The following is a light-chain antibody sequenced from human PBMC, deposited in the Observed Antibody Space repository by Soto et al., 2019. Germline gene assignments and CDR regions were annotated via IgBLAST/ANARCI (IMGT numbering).Light chain of an antibody. CDR2: KAS. J-gene: IGKJ4*01. V-gene: IGKV1-5*03. Sequence: DIQMTQSPSTLSASVGDRVIITCRASQSISSWVAWYQQKPGKAPKLLISKASSLESGVPSRFSGSGSGTEFTLTISSLQPDDFATYDCQQYNSFLTCGGGTKVEIK. CDR3: QQYNSFLT. CDR1: QSISSW.